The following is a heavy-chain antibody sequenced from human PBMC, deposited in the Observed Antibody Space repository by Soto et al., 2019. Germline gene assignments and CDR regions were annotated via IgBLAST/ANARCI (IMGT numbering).Heavy chain of an antibody. Sequence: QVQLQQWGAGLLKPSETLSLTCAVYGATLSGNYWSGFRQPPGKGLEWIGEINHSGSTNYNPSLKRRVTISVDTSKNQFSLDLRSVTAADTAVYVCARGRSYGYCSDWFDPWGQGDLVTVSS. D-gene: IGHD3-16*01. J-gene: IGHJ5*02. CDR2: INHSGST. CDR1: GATLSGNY. V-gene: IGHV4-34*01. CDR3: ARGRSYGYCSDWFDP.